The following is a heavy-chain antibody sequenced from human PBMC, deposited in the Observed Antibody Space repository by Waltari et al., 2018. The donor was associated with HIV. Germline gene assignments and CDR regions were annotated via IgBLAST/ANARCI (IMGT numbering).Heavy chain of an antibody. CDR2: INPSGGST. CDR3: ARDRGVAARAFDY. CDR1: GYTFTRYY. V-gene: IGHV1-46*01. Sequence: QVQLVQSGAEVKKPGASVKVSCKASGYTFTRYYMHWVRQAPGQGLEWMGIINPSGGSTSSAQKFQDRVTMTRDTSTSTVYMEMSSLRSEDTAMDYCARDRGVAARAFDYWGQGTLVTVSS. D-gene: IGHD6-6*01. J-gene: IGHJ4*02.